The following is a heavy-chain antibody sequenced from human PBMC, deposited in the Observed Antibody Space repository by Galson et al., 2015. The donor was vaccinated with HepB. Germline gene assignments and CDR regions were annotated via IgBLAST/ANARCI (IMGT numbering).Heavy chain of an antibody. CDR2: INPNSGGT. CDR1: GYTFTGYY. V-gene: IGHV1-2*06. CDR3: AIAEVVYAIGGVDAFDI. Sequence: SVKVSCKASGYTFTGYYMHWVRQAPGQGLEWMGRINPNSGGTNYAQKFQGRVTMTRDTSISTAYMELSRLRSDDTAVYYCAIAEVVYAIGGVDAFDIWGQGTMVTVSS. D-gene: IGHD2-8*02. J-gene: IGHJ3*02.